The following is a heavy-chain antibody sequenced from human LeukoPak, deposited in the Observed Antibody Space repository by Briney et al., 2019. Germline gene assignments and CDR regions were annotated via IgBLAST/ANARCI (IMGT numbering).Heavy chain of an antibody. J-gene: IGHJ4*02. CDR2: INTNTGNP. V-gene: IGHV7-4-1*02. CDR1: GYTFTSYA. CDR3: ASWGYSSRWYGGDDY. Sequence: ASVKVSCKASGYTFTSYAMKWVRQAPGQGLEGMGWINTNTGNPTYPQGFTGRIVFSFDTSVSTAYLQVRSLKAEDPAVYYCASWGYSSRWYGGDDYWGQGTLVTVSS. D-gene: IGHD6-13*01.